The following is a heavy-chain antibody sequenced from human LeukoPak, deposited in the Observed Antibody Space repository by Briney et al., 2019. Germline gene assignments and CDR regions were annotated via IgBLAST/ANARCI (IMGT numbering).Heavy chain of an antibody. CDR2: INQGGSDK. CDR3: TRDRSRAEDD. V-gene: IGHV3-7*01. Sequence: GGSLRLSCAASGFTLSGHWMSWVRQAPGKGLEWVANINQGGSDKYYVDSVKGRFTISRDNANNLLYLQMNSLRGEDTAVYYCTRDRSRAEDDWGQGTLVTVSS. J-gene: IGHJ4*02. CDR1: GFTLSGHW. D-gene: IGHD1-14*01.